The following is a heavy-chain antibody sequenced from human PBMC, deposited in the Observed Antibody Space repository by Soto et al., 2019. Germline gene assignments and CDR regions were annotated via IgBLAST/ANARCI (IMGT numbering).Heavy chain of an antibody. D-gene: IGHD1-1*01. CDR2: IDSSGAYT. Sequence: EVQLLESGGDLVQPGGSLRLSCAASGFTFSSYAMQWVRQAPGKGLDWVSAIDSSGAYTYYAGSVRGRFTISRDNSHNIVYLHTSGLRVDDTALYYCAMSNGPVQYWGLGTLVTVSS. CDR1: GFTFSSYA. V-gene: IGHV3-23*01. CDR3: AMSNGPVQY. J-gene: IGHJ4*02.